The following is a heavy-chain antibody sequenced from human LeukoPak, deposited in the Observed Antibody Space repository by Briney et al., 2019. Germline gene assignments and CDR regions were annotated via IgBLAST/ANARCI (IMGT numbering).Heavy chain of an antibody. CDR2: IDSGLRT. CDR1: GFIVSNNF. D-gene: IGHD2-2*01. J-gene: IGHJ3*02. Sequence: TGGSLRLSCAASGFIVSNNFMNWVRQAPGKGLEWVSAIDSGLRTSYADSVKGRFTISRDKSNNTLNLQMNSLRPEDTAVYYCAKRYCSSTSCSHAFDIWGQGAMVTVSS. CDR3: AKRYCSSTSCSHAFDI. V-gene: IGHV3-66*01.